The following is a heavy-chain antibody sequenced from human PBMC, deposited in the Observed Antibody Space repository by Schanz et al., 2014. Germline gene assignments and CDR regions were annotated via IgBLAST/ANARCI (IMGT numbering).Heavy chain of an antibody. D-gene: IGHD2-21*02. CDR3: ARGSLAGYVGVLMAANDY. Sequence: EVQLVESGGGLVQPGGSLRLSCAASGFTFSAYAMTWVRQIPGKGLEWVSAISASGGTTYYADSVKGRFTISRDNSKNTLYLQMNSLRAEDTAVYYCARGSLAGYVGVLMAANDYWGQGTLLTVSS. V-gene: IGHV3-23*04. J-gene: IGHJ4*02. CDR1: GFTFSAYA. CDR2: ISASGGTT.